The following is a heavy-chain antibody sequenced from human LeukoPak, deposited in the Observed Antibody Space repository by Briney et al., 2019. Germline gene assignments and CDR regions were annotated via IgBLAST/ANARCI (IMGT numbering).Heavy chain of an antibody. CDR2: IYYSGST. Sequence: KSSETLSLTCTVSGGSISSSSYYWGWIRQPPGKGLEWIGSIYYSGSTYYNPSLKSRVTISIDTSKNQFSLKLSSVTAADTAVYYRARQTGAGGFVVVTAIPNWFDPWGQGTLVTVSS. D-gene: IGHD2-21*02. CDR3: ARQTGAGGFVVVTAIPNWFDP. J-gene: IGHJ5*02. CDR1: GGSISSSSYY. V-gene: IGHV4-39*01.